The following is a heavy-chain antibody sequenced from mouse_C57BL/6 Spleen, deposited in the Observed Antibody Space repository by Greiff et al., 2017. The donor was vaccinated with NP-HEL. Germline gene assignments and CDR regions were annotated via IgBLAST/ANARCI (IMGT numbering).Heavy chain of an antibody. Sequence: EVQLQQSEPALVKPGASVKISRKASGHTSTDHYMNRVKQSHGKSFEWIGDIKPNKGGTSYNEKFKGKATLTVDKSSSTAYMELRSLTSEDSAVYYCARYSYDDAYWGQGTLVTVSA. D-gene: IGHD2-12*01. CDR2: IKPNKGGT. V-gene: IGHV1-26*01. CDR3: ARYSYDDAY. CDR1: GHTSTDHY. J-gene: IGHJ3*01.